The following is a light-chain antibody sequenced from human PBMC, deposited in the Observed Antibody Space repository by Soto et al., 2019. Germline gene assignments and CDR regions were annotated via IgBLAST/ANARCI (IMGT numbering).Light chain of an antibody. J-gene: IGKJ5*01. CDR3: QQYYNSPIT. Sequence: DSQVTQSPSSLSASVGDGVTFTCRASHPIDNYLAWYQHKPGKAPKLLIYPASTLQSGVPSRFRGSGSGTDFTVTISSLQPEDFATYSCQQYYNSPITFGQGTRLEIK. CDR1: HPIDNY. V-gene: IGKV1-16*01. CDR2: PAS.